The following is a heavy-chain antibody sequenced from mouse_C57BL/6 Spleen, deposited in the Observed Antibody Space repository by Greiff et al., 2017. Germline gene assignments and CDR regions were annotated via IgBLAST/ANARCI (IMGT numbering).Heavy chain of an antibody. Sequence: EVMLVESGGGLVKPGGSLKLSCAASGFTFSDYGMHWVRQAPEKGLEWVAYISSGSGTIYYADTVKGRFTISRDNAKNTLFLQMTSLRSEDTAMYYCARSYDGYNWYFDVWGTGTTVTVSS. CDR2: ISSGSGTI. J-gene: IGHJ1*03. CDR1: GFTFSDYG. V-gene: IGHV5-17*01. D-gene: IGHD2-3*01. CDR3: ARSYDGYNWYFDV.